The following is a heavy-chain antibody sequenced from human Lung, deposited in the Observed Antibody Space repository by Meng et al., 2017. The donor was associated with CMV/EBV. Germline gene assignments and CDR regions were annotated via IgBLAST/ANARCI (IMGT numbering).Heavy chain of an antibody. CDR3: ARGSTSVTMIVVVITAASPAYDS. CDR2: INHRGST. J-gene: IGHJ4*02. D-gene: IGHD3-22*01. V-gene: IGHV4-34*01. Sequence: LSCAVYGGSFSGYDWSWIRQSPGKGLEWIGEINHRGSTNYNPSLKSRLTISVDTSKNQFSLKLNSVTAADTAVYYCARGSTSVTMIVVVITAASPAYDSWXQGTLVTVSS. CDR1: GGSFSGYD.